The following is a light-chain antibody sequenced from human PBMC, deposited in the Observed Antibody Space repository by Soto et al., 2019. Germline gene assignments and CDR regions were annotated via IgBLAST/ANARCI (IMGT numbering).Light chain of an antibody. Sequence: EFVLTQSPGTLSLSPGERATLSCRASQTVISSSLAWFQQKPGQAPRLLIYDASNRATGIPDRFSGSGSGTDFTLTISRLEPEDFAVYFCQQYGSSPTWTFGQGTKVDI. J-gene: IGKJ1*01. V-gene: IGKV3-20*01. CDR3: QQYGSSPTWT. CDR2: DAS. CDR1: QTVISSS.